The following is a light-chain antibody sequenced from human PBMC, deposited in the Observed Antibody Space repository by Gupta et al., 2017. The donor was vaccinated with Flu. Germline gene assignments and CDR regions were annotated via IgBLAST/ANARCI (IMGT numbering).Light chain of an antibody. Sequence: QSVLTQPPSVSAAPGQKVTISCSGSSSNIGNKDVSWYQQVPGTAPKLLIYANDRRPSGIPDRFSGSKSGTSATLGITGLQTGDEADYYCGAWYSSLTAGVFGGGTKLTVL. CDR2: AND. CDR3: GAWYSSLTAGV. V-gene: IGLV1-51*02. CDR1: SSNIGNKD. J-gene: IGLJ2*01.